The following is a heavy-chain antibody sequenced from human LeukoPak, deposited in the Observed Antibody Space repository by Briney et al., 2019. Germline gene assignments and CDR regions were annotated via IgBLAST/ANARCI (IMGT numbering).Heavy chain of an antibody. V-gene: IGHV1-69*10. CDR3: ARVGAPRGSSSWSAFDY. D-gene: IGHD6-13*01. CDR1: GYTFTDYY. CDR2: INPILGIA. J-gene: IGHJ4*02. Sequence: GASVKVSCKASGYTFTDYYMHWVRQAPGQGLEWMGWINPILGIANYAQKFQGRVTITADKSTSTAYMELSSLRSEDTAVYYCARVGAPRGSSSWSAFDYWGQGTLVTVSS.